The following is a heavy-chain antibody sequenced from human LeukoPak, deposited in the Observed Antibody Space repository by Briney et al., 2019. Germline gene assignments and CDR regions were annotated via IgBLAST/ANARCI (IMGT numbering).Heavy chain of an antibody. Sequence: KPSETLSLTCAVYGGSFSGYYWSWIRQPPGKGLEWIGEINHSGSTNYNPSLKSRVTISVDTSKNQFSLKLSSVTAADTAVYYCASSSTAARLFDYWGQGTLVTVSS. D-gene: IGHD6-6*01. CDR3: ASSSTAARLFDY. CDR1: GGSFSGYY. CDR2: INHSGST. J-gene: IGHJ4*02. V-gene: IGHV4-34*01.